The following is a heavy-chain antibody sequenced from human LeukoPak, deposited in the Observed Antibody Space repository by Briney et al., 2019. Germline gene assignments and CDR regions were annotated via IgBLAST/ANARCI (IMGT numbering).Heavy chain of an antibody. CDR2: ISSRSSYI. Sequence: GGSLRLSCAASGFTFSSYSMNWVRQAPGKGLEWVSSISSRSSYIYYADSVKGRFTISRDNAKNSLYLQMNSLRAEDTAVYYCARDSRPKRRGYRGYDHHDYWGQGTLVTVSS. V-gene: IGHV3-21*01. CDR3: ARDSRPKRRGYRGYDHHDY. J-gene: IGHJ4*02. D-gene: IGHD5-12*01. CDR1: GFTFSSYS.